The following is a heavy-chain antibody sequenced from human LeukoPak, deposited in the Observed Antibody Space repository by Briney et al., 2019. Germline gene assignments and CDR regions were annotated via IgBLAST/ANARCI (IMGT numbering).Heavy chain of an antibody. D-gene: IGHD3-22*01. CDR1: GFTFSDSY. CDR3: ARVDYDRSGEDANAEYFQH. Sequence: GGSLRLSCAASGFTFSDSYMTWIRQAPGKGLEWVSYISSTAYTIFYADSVKGRFTISRDNAKNSLYLQMNSLRAEDTATYYCARVDYDRSGEDANAEYFQHWGQGTLVTVSS. J-gene: IGHJ1*01. CDR2: ISSTAYTI. V-gene: IGHV3-11*04.